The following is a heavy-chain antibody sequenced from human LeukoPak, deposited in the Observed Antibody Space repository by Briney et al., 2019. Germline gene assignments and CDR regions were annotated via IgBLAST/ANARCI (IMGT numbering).Heavy chain of an antibody. CDR2: IYYRGSA. D-gene: IGHD3-10*01. V-gene: IGHV4-59*01. J-gene: IGHJ4*02. Sequence: SETLSLTCTVSGGSISTYYWSWIRQPPGKGLEWIGYIYYRGSANYNPSLKSRLTISVDTSKNQLSLKLTSVTAADTAMYYCARAGDYYSSGSYLGYWGQGTLVTVSS. CDR3: ARAGDYYSSGSYLGY. CDR1: GGSISTYY.